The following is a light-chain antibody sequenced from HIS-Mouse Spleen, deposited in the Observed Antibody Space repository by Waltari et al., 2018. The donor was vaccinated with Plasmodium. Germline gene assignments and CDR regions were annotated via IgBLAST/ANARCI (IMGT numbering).Light chain of an antibody. Sequence: EIVMTQSPATLSVSPGERATLPFRASQSVSSNLAWYQQKPAQAPGLLLYGASTSATGIPARFSGSGSVTEVTLTISSMQSEDFAVYYCQQYNNWPPITFGQGTRLENK. CDR1: QSVSSN. V-gene: IGKV3-15*01. CDR2: GAS. J-gene: IGKJ5*01. CDR3: QQYNNWPPIT.